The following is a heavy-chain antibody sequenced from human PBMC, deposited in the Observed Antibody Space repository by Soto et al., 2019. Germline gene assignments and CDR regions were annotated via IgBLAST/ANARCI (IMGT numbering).Heavy chain of an antibody. D-gene: IGHD2-2*01. Sequence: QVQLVQSGAEVKKPGSSVKVSCKASGGTFSSYAISWVRQAPGQGLEWMGGIIPTFGTANYAQKFQGRVTITADESTSTAYMELSSLRSEDTAVYYCARVGGYCSSTSCYPYYYYGMDVWGQGTTVTVSS. V-gene: IGHV1-69*01. CDR1: GGTFSSYA. CDR2: IIPTFGTA. J-gene: IGHJ6*02. CDR3: ARVGGYCSSTSCYPYYYYGMDV.